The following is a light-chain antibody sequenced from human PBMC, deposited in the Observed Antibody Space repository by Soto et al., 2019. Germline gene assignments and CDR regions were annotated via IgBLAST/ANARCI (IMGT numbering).Light chain of an antibody. Sequence: DIQMTQSPSSLSASVGDRVTITCQASQNINNYLNWYQQKPGRAPKLLIYDASNLEAGVPSRLRGSGSGTDFTFTIRRLQPEDIATYYCQQYETLPTFGQGTRLEIK. V-gene: IGKV1-33*01. J-gene: IGKJ5*01. CDR3: QQYETLPT. CDR1: QNINNY. CDR2: DAS.